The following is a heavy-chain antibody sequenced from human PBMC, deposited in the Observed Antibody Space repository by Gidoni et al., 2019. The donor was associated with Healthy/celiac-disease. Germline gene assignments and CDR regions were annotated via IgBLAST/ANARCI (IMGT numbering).Heavy chain of an antibody. D-gene: IGHD6-19*01. Sequence: QVQLVESGGGVVQPGRSLRLSCAPSGFTFRSYAMHWVRQAPGKGLEWVAVISYDGSNKYYADSVKGRFTISRDNSKNTLYLQMNSLRAEDTAVYYCARQHSSGWYDGYWGQGTLVTVSS. V-gene: IGHV3-30*01. CDR3: ARQHSSGWYDGY. CDR2: ISYDGSNK. J-gene: IGHJ4*02. CDR1: GFTFRSYA.